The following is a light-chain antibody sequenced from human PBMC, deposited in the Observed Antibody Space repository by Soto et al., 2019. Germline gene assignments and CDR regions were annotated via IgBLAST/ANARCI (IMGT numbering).Light chain of an antibody. CDR3: CSYAGSYTNVV. J-gene: IGLJ2*01. CDR1: SSDVGAFNH. CDR2: DAT. Sequence: QSVLTQPRSVSGSPGQSVTFSCTGPSSDVGAFNHVSWYQQLPGKAPKLLIYDATKRPAGVPDRFTASKSGNTASLTISGIQAEDEAAYYCCSYAGSYTNVVFGGGTKVTVL. V-gene: IGLV2-11*01.